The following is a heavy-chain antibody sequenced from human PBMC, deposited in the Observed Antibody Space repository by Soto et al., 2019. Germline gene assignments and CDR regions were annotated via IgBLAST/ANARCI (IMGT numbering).Heavy chain of an antibody. CDR3: EVYAIQVY. D-gene: IGHD2-8*01. CDR2: ISSISSYI. J-gene: IGHJ4*02. CDR1: GFTFSSYS. Sequence: EVQLVESGGGLVKPGGSLRLSCAASGFTFSSYSMNWVRQAPGKGLEWVSAISSISSYIYYADSVKGRFTISRDNAKNSLYLQMNSLRAEDTAVSYCEVYAIQVYWGQGTLVTVSS. V-gene: IGHV3-21*01.